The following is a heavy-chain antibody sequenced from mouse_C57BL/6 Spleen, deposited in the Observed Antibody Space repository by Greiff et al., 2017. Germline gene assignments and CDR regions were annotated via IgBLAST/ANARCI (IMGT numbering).Heavy chain of an antibody. J-gene: IGHJ2*01. CDR2: ISSGSSTI. D-gene: IGHD4-1*01. V-gene: IGHV5-17*01. CDR3: ARKWDYYVDY. Sequence: EVHLVESGGGLVKPGGSLKLSCAASGFTFSDYGMHWVRQAPEQGLEWVAYISSGSSTIDYADTVKGQFTISRDNAKNTLFLQMTSLRSEDTAMYYCARKWDYYVDYWGQGTTLTVSS. CDR1: GFTFSDYG.